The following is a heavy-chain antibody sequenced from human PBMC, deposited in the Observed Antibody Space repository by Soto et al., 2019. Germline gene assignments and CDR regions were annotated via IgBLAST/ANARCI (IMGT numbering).Heavy chain of an antibody. Sequence: SETLSLTCAVYGGSFSGYYWSWIRQPPGKGLEWIGEINHSGSTNYNPSLKSRVTISVDTSKNQFPLKLSSVTAADTAVYYCARAARDCSGGSCYWGSQVFDYWGQGTLVTVSS. CDR1: GGSFSGYY. J-gene: IGHJ4*02. CDR3: ARAARDCSGGSCYWGSQVFDY. V-gene: IGHV4-34*01. D-gene: IGHD2-15*01. CDR2: INHSGST.